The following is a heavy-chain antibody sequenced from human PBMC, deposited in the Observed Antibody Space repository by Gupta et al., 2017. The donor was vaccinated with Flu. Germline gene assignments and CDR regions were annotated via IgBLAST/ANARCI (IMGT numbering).Heavy chain of an antibody. CDR3: AKGRAGYSSGLDF. CDR2: ISWNSGDI. V-gene: IGHV3-9*01. D-gene: IGHD6-25*01. J-gene: IGHJ4*02. CDR1: GFTFDDYA. Sequence: EVQLVESGGGLLQPGRSLRLSCAASGFTFDDYAMHWVRQAPGKGLEWVSGISWNSGDIGYADSVKGRFTISRDDAKKSLYLQMNSLRPEDTALYYCAKGRAGYSSGLDFWGQGTLVTVSS.